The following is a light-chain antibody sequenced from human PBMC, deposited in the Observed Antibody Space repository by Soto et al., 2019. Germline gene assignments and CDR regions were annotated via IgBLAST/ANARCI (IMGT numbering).Light chain of an antibody. V-gene: IGLV1-40*01. Sequence: QSVLTQPPSVSGAPGQRVTISCTGSSSSAGSVYNVHWYQQRPGTAPKLLIYDNTDRPSGVSNRFSGSKSGNTASLTISGLQAEDEADYYCSSFTSDITYVFGTGTKLTVL. J-gene: IGLJ1*01. CDR3: SSFTSDITYV. CDR1: SSSAGSVYN. CDR2: DNT.